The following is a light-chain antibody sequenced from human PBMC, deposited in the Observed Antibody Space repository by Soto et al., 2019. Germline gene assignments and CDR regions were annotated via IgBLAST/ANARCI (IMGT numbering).Light chain of an antibody. J-gene: IGKJ5*01. CDR2: GAS. V-gene: IGKV1-39*01. Sequence: DIQMTQSPSSLSASVGDRVTITCRASQSITSYLNWYQQKLGKAPKLLIYGASSLQSGVPSRFSGNGSRTDFTLTISSLQPEDFATYYCQQSYGTPTSGQGTRLEIK. CDR1: QSITSY. CDR3: QQSYGTPT.